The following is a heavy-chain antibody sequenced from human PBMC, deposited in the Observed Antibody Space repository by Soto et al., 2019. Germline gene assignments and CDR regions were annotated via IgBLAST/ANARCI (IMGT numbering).Heavy chain of an antibody. Sequence: SETLSLTCAVYGGSFSGYYWSWIRQPPGKGLEWIGEINPSGSTNYNPSLKRRVTITVDTSKNQFSLRLSSVTAADTAVYYCARLRYYYDSSGYPYFDYWGQGTLVTVSS. CDR1: GGSFSGYY. D-gene: IGHD3-22*01. CDR2: INPSGST. CDR3: ARLRYYYDSSGYPYFDY. V-gene: IGHV4-34*01. J-gene: IGHJ4*02.